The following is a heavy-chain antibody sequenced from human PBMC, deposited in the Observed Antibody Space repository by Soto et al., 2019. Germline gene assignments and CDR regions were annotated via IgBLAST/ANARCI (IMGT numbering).Heavy chain of an antibody. CDR1: GGSISSGGNY. CDR3: ARGGPPGFDY. V-gene: IGHV4-31*03. Sequence: SETLSLTCTVSGGSISSGGNYCSWIRQHPGKGLEWIGYIHYRGSTYYNPSLKRRVTISIDTSKNQFSLNLTSVTAADTAVYFCARGGPPGFDYWGQGTLVTVSS. CDR2: IHYRGST. J-gene: IGHJ4*02.